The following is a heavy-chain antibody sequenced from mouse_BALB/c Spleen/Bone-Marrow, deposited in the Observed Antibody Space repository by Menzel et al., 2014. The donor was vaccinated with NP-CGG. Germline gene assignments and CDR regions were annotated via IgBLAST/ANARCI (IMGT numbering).Heavy chain of an antibody. CDR2: IDPANGNT. V-gene: IGHV14-3*02. CDR1: GFNIKDTY. Sequence: EVQVVESGAGLVKPGASVKLSCTASGFNIKDTYMHWVKQRPEQGLEWIGRIDPANGNTKYDPKFQGKATITADASSNTAYLQLSSLTSEDTAVYYCASYYYGRYFDVWGAGTTVTVSS. J-gene: IGHJ1*01. D-gene: IGHD1-1*01. CDR3: ASYYYGRYFDV.